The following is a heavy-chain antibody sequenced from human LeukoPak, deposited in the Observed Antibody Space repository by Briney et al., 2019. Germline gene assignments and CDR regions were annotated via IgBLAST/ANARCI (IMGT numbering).Heavy chain of an antibody. CDR3: ARPQGFQLLDFEY. CDR2: IYYSGST. D-gene: IGHD2-2*01. J-gene: IGHJ4*02. V-gene: IGHV4-39*01. CDR1: GGSISSSSYY. Sequence: PSETLSLTCTVSGGSISSSSYYWGWIRQPPGKGLEWIGSIYYSGSTYYNPSLKSRVTISVDTSKNQFSLKLSSVTAADKAVHYCARPQGFQLLDFEYWGQGTLVTVSS.